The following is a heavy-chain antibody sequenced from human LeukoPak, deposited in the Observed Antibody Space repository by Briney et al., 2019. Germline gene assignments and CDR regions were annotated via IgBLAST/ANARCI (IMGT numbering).Heavy chain of an antibody. Sequence: GGSLRLSCAASGFTFSSYAMHWVRQAPGKGLEWVTVISYDGSNKYYADSVKGRFTISRDNSKNTLYLQMNSLRAEDTAVYYCAKDQVPLINYYDSSGYYLDYWGQGTLVTVSS. V-gene: IGHV3-30*04. CDR3: AKDQVPLINYYDSSGYYLDY. J-gene: IGHJ4*02. D-gene: IGHD3-22*01. CDR2: ISYDGSNK. CDR1: GFTFSSYA.